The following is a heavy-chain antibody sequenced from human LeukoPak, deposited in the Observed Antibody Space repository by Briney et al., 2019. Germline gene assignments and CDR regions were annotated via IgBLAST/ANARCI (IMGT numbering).Heavy chain of an antibody. CDR1: GFTFSSYA. CDR2: ISGSGGST. V-gene: IGHV3-23*01. Sequence: PGGSLRLSCAASGFTFSSYAMSRVRQAPGKGLEWVSAISGSGGSTYYADSVKGRFTISRDNSKNTLYLQMNSLRAEDTAVYYCAKALLLTMIVVVTPDDGAFDIWGQGTMVTVSS. D-gene: IGHD3-22*01. J-gene: IGHJ3*02. CDR3: AKALLLTMIVVVTPDDGAFDI.